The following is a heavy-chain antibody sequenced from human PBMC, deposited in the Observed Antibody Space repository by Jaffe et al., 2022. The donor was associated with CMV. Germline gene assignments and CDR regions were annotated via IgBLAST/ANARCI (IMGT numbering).Heavy chain of an antibody. CDR1: GGSISSSNW. Sequence: QVQLQESGPGLVKPSGTLSLTCAVSGGSISSSNWWSWVRQPPGKGLEWIGEIYHSGSTNYNPSLKSRVTISVDKSKNQFSLKLSSVTAADTAVYYCARDLGYCSGGSCYSWDYYYYMDVWGKGTTVTVSS. D-gene: IGHD2-15*01. V-gene: IGHV4-4*02. CDR3: ARDLGYCSGGSCYSWDYYYYMDV. CDR2: IYHSGST. J-gene: IGHJ6*03.